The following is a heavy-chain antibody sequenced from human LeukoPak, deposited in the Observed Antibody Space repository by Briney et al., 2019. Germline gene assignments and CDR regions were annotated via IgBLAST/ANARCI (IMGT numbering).Heavy chain of an antibody. CDR3: ARGSRTNWFDP. Sequence: KPSETLSLTCTVSGYSISSGYYWGWTRQPPGKGLEWIGSIYHSGSTYYNPSLKSRVTISVDTSKNQFSLKLSSVTAADTAVYYCARGSRTNWFDPWGQGTLVTVSS. D-gene: IGHD6-13*01. CDR2: IYHSGST. CDR1: GYSISSGYY. V-gene: IGHV4-38-2*02. J-gene: IGHJ5*02.